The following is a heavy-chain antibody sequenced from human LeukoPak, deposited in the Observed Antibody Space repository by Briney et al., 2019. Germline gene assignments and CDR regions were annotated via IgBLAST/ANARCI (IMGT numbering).Heavy chain of an antibody. J-gene: IGHJ5*02. V-gene: IGHV4-4*07. CDR1: GGSISSYY. CDR3: AREPRINWFDP. D-gene: IGHD2-15*01. Sequence: PSETLSLTCTVSGGSISSYYWSWLRQPAGKGLEWIGRIYTSGSTNYNPSLKSRVPMSVDTSKNQFSLKLSSVPAADTAVYYCAREPRINWFDPWGQGTLVTVSS. CDR2: IYTSGST.